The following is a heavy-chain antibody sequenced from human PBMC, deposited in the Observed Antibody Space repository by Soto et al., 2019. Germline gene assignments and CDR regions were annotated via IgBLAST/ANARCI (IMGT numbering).Heavy chain of an antibody. D-gene: IGHD3-22*01. CDR2: INQDGTEK. CDR3: ARALVGLVLVSQWFRP. J-gene: IGHJ5*02. V-gene: IGHV3-7*01. CDR1: GFAFSNYW. Sequence: EVQLVESGGGLVQPGGSLRLSCAASGFAFSNYWMSWLRQAPGKGLEWVANINQDGTEKYYVDSMKGRFTVTRDNAKKYPYLQLNRLRSEDPAVDYWARALVGLVLVSQWFRPRGQGTLVSVSS.